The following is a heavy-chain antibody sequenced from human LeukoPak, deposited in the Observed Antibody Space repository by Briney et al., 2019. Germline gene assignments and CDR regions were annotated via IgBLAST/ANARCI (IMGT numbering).Heavy chain of an antibody. CDR3: ARSYSSGSSFYY. V-gene: IGHV1-46*01. Sequence: ASVKVSCKASGYTFTSYYMHWVRQAPGQGLEWMGIINPSGGSASYAQKFQGRVTMTRDTSTSTVYMELSSLRAEDTAVYYCARSYSSGSSFYYWGQGTLVTVSS. D-gene: IGHD6-19*01. CDR2: INPSGGSA. J-gene: IGHJ4*02. CDR1: GYTFTSYY.